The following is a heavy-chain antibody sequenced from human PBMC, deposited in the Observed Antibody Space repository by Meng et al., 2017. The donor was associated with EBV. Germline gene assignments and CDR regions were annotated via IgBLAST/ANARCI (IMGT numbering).Heavy chain of an antibody. D-gene: IGHD3-10*01. V-gene: IGHV1-69*01. Sequence: GQLVQSWSWVKKPGSSVKVACKTSGGTFRSDAVSWVRQAPGQGLEWMGGLIPMADAPHYAQKFQGRVTMTADESTNTHYMDLSGLRFEDTAVYYCASESGRGFTPDYWGQGTLVPSPQ. CDR3: ASESGRGFTPDY. CDR1: GGTFRSDA. CDR2: LIPMADAP. J-gene: IGHJ4*02.